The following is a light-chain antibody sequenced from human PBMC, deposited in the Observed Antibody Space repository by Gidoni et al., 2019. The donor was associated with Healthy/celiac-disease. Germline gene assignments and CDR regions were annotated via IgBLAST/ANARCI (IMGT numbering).Light chain of an antibody. Sequence: EIVLTQSPATLSLPPGERATLSCRASPGVSSYLDWYQQKPGQAPRLLIYDASNRVTGIPARFIGSGSGTDFTLTISSLEPEDFAVYYCQQRSNWPPFGGGTKVEIK. CDR2: DAS. CDR3: QQRSNWPP. CDR1: PGVSSY. V-gene: IGKV3-11*01. J-gene: IGKJ4*01.